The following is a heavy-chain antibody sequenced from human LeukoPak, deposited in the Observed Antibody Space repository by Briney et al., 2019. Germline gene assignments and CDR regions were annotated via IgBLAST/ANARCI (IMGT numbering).Heavy chain of an antibody. CDR1: GFTFSTYG. CDR3: AKSGLNRFDY. D-gene: IGHD2-15*01. Sequence: GGSLRLSCVASGFTFSTYGMSWVRQAPGKGLEWVSVIGGSSRSTFYADSVKGRFTISRDDSRNTLYLQMNSLRAEDTAVYYCAKSGLNRFDYWGQGTLVTVSS. V-gene: IGHV3-23*01. J-gene: IGHJ4*02. CDR2: IGGSSRST.